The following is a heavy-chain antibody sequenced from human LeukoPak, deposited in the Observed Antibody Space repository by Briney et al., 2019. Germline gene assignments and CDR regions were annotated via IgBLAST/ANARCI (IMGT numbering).Heavy chain of an antibody. D-gene: IGHD2-15*01. V-gene: IGHV3-21*01. CDR3: ARAPVSRGGPDAFDI. CDR1: GFTFSSYS. CDR2: ISSSSSYI. J-gene: IGHJ3*02. Sequence: PGGSLRLSCAASGFTFSSYSMNWVRQAPGKGLEWVSSISSSSSYIYYADSVKGRFTISRDNAKNSLYLQMNSLRAEDTAVYYCARAPVSRGGPDAFDIWGQGTMVTVSS.